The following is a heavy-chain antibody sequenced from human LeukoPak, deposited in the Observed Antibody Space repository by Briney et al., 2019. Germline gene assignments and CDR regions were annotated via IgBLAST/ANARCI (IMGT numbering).Heavy chain of an antibody. CDR1: GGSISSYY. Sequence: SETLSLTCTVSGGSISSYYWSWIRQPAGKGLEWIGRIYTSGSTNYNPSLKSRVTMSVDTSKNQFSLKLSSVTAADTAVYYCARAMTTVTTWGLNWFDPWGQGTLVTVSS. D-gene: IGHD4-17*01. V-gene: IGHV4-4*07. CDR2: IYTSGST. J-gene: IGHJ5*02. CDR3: ARAMTTVTTWGLNWFDP.